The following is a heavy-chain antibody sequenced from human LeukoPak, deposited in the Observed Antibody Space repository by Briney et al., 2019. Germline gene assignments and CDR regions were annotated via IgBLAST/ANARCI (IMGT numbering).Heavy chain of an antibody. D-gene: IGHD4-17*01. CDR3: ARDRRDYGDYGAASGSGFDY. V-gene: IGHV3-53*05. CDR1: GFTVSSNY. Sequence: GGSLRLSCAASGFTVSSNYMSWVRQAPGKGLEWVSLIYSGGSTKYADSVKGRFTISRDNSKNTLYLQMNSLRAEDTAVYYCARDRRDYGDYGAASGSGFDYWGQGTLVTVSS. J-gene: IGHJ4*02. CDR2: IYSGGST.